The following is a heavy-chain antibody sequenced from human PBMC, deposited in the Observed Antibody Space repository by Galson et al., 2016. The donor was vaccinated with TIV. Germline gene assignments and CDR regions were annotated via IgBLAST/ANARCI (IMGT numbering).Heavy chain of an antibody. CDR3: ARDWGGGVLGATGAFDI. D-gene: IGHD1-26*01. V-gene: IGHV3-48*03. CDR2: ITNSGLTI. CDR1: GFTFSTYD. J-gene: IGHJ3*02. Sequence: SLRLSCAVSGFTFSTYDMNWVRQAPGKGLEWLSYITNSGLTIYYADSVKGRFTISRDNAKKSLYLQMNSLRAEDTAVYYCARDWGGGVLGATGAFDIWGQGTMVTVSA.